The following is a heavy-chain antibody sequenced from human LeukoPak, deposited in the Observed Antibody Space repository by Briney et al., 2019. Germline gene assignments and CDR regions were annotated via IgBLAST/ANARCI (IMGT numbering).Heavy chain of an antibody. Sequence: SETQSLTCAVSDYSIIIAYYWGWIRQPPGKGLEWIGSIYHSGSTYYNPSLKSRVTISVDTSKNQFSLKLSSVTAADTAIYYCARSSFGDRRDWFDPWGQGTLVPVSS. J-gene: IGHJ5*02. CDR3: ARSSFGDRRDWFDP. V-gene: IGHV4-38-2*01. CDR2: IYHSGST. CDR1: DYSIIIAYY. D-gene: IGHD3-10*01.